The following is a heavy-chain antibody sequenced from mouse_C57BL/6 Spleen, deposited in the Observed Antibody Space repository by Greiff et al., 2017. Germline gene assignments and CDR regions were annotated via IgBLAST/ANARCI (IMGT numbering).Heavy chain of an antibody. CDR1: GFTFSSYA. J-gene: IGHJ1*03. CDR3: TRDLDYYYGSNWYFDV. V-gene: IGHV5-9-1*02. Sequence: DVMLVESGEGLVKPGGSLKLSCAASGFTFSSYAMSWVRQTPEKRLEWVAYISSGSDYIYYADTVKGRFTISRDNARNTLYLQMSSLKSEDTAMYYCTRDLDYYYGSNWYFDVWGTGTTVTVSS. CDR2: ISSGSDYI. D-gene: IGHD1-1*01.